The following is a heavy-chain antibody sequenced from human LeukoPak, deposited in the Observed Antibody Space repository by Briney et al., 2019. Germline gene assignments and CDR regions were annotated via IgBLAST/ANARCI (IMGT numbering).Heavy chain of an antibody. D-gene: IGHD2-2*01. CDR1: GFTLSSYS. CDR2: ISSSSSYI. V-gene: IGHV3-21*01. CDR3: AREGACSSTSCYSSWFDP. Sequence: GGSLRLSCAASGFTLSSYSMNWVRQAPGKGLEWVSSISSSSSYIYYADSVKGRFTISRDNAKNSLYLQMNSLRAEDTAVYYCAREGACSSTSCYSSWFDPWGQGTLVTVSS. J-gene: IGHJ5*02.